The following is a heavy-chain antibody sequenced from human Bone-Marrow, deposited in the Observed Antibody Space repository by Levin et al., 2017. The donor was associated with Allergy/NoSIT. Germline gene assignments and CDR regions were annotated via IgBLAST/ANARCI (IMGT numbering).Heavy chain of an antibody. V-gene: IGHV3-15*01. J-gene: IGHJ3*02. D-gene: IGHD5-24*01. Sequence: AGGSLRLSCAASGFTFTNAWMHWVRQAPGKGLEWVGRIKSRTDGGTSDYATPVQGRFTFSRDDSKNTLFLQMNSLKAEDTALYYCTTDARRYDRSSKYAFDIWGQGTMVTVSS. CDR3: TTDARRYDRSSKYAFDI. CDR2: IKSRTDGGTS. CDR1: GFTFTNAW.